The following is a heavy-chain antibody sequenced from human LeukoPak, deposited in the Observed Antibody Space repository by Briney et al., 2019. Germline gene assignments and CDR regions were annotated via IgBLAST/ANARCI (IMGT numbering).Heavy chain of an antibody. CDR3: ARQYSDILTGYHRGELYWYFDL. J-gene: IGHJ2*01. CDR2: IYYSGST. V-gene: IGHV4-59*08. D-gene: IGHD3-9*01. Sequence: SETLSLTCTVSGGSISSYYWSWIRQPPGKGLEWIGNIYYSGSTNYSPSLKSRVTISVDTSKNQFSLKLSSVTAADTAVYYCARQYSDILTGYHRGELYWYFDLWGRGTLVTVSS. CDR1: GGSISSYY.